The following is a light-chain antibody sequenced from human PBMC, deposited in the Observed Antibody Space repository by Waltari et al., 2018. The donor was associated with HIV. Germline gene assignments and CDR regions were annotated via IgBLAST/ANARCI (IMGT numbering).Light chain of an antibody. CDR3: CAYAGSYTL. CDR1: SRGFRGYNY. J-gene: IGLJ3*02. Sequence: QSALTQPRSVSGSPGQSVTISCTGTSRGFRGYNYVSWYQQHPNKAPKLMIYDVTKRPSGVPDRFSGSKSGNTASLTISGLQADDEADYYCCAYAGSYTLFGGGTKVTVL. CDR2: DVT. V-gene: IGLV2-11*01.